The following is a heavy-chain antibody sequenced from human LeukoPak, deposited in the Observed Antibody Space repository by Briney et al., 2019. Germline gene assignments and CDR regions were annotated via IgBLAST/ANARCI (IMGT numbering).Heavy chain of an antibody. CDR1: GGSISGYY. Sequence: SETLSLTRTVSGGSISGYYWSWIRQPPGKGLEWIGYMYYSGSTKYNPSLKSRVTISVDTSKNQISLKLSSVTAADTAVYYCAGQAQQLVPSDYWGQGTLVSVSS. J-gene: IGHJ4*02. CDR3: AGQAQQLVPSDY. D-gene: IGHD6-6*01. V-gene: IGHV4-59*08. CDR2: MYYSGST.